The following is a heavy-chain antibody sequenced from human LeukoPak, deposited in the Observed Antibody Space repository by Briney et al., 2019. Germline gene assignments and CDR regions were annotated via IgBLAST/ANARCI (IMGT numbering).Heavy chain of an antibody. D-gene: IGHD6-13*01. Sequence: SETLSLTCTVSGGSINSYYWSWIRQPPGKGLEWIGYIYYSGSTNYNPSLKSRVTISVDTSKNQFSLKPSSVTAADTAVYYCARLWGQQLVVDYWGQGTLVTVSS. CDR3: ARLWGQQLVVDY. CDR2: IYYSGST. V-gene: IGHV4-59*08. J-gene: IGHJ4*02. CDR1: GGSINSYY.